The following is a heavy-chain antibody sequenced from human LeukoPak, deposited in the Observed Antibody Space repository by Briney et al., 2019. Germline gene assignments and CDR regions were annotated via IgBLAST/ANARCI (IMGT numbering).Heavy chain of an antibody. Sequence: GGSLRLSCAASGFTFSNFAMSWVRQAPGKGLEWVSAISGGGHSTYYADSVKGRFTISRDNTKNTLYLQMNSLRAEDTAVYYCARGLRYSYGPFDYWGQGTLVTVSS. CDR2: ISGGGHST. J-gene: IGHJ4*02. D-gene: IGHD5-18*01. V-gene: IGHV3-23*01. CDR3: ARGLRYSYGPFDY. CDR1: GFTFSNFA.